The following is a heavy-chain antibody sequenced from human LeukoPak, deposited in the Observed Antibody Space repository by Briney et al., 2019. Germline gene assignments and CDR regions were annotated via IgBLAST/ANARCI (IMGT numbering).Heavy chain of an antibody. CDR1: GGSISSSSYY. CDR3: AIVDSSGYDAFDI. J-gene: IGHJ3*02. D-gene: IGHD3-22*01. Sequence: ASETLSLTCTVSGGSISSSSYYWGWIRQPPGKGLEWIGSIYYSGSTYYNPSLKSRVTISVGASKNQFSLKLSSVTAADTAVYYCAIVDSSGYDAFDIWGQGTMVTVSS. V-gene: IGHV4-39*07. CDR2: IYYSGST.